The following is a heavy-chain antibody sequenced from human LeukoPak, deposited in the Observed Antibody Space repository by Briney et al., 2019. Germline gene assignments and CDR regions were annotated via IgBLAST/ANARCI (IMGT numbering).Heavy chain of an antibody. CDR1: GYNFFGYY. CDR3: AKEGTSLDFDF. Sequence: ASVKVSCKPSGYNFFGYYIHWVRQAPGQGLEWMGWINPNSGDTNYAPCFQGRVTMSSDKYSNTVYMELNRLTFDDTAVYYCAKEGTSLDFDFWGLGSRVTLSS. D-gene: IGHD3-3*02. CDR2: INPNSGDT. V-gene: IGHV1-2*02. J-gene: IGHJ4*02.